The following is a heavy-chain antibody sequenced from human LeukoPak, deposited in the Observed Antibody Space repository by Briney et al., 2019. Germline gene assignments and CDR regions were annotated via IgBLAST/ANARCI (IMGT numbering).Heavy chain of an antibody. CDR3: ARAWHSRSEWRAFDI. CDR2: ISSNGGST. CDR1: GFTFSGYA. V-gene: IGHV3-64*01. D-gene: IGHD1-26*01. J-gene: IGHJ3*02. Sequence: PGGSLRLSCAASGFTFSGYAMSWVRQAPGKGLEYVSAISSNGGSTYYANSVKGRFTISRDNSKNTLYLQMGSLRAEDMAVYYCARAWHSRSEWRAFDIWGQGTMVTVSS.